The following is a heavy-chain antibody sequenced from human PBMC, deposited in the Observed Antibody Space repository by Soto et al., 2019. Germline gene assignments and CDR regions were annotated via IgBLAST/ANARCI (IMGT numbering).Heavy chain of an antibody. J-gene: IGHJ4*02. V-gene: IGHV3-11*01. CDR2: ISATGETT. CDR3: ARQLQDSRSKNYCTF. CDR1: GVNFGDLY. D-gene: IGHD1-7*01. Sequence: QVQLVESGGALVKPGGSLRLSCAASGVNFGDLYISWIRQAPGKGLEWVSFISATGETTYDADSVKGRFTSSRDNAQKSLDLQMNSLRAEDTAIYYCARQLQDSRSKNYCTFLGQGTLAPVSS.